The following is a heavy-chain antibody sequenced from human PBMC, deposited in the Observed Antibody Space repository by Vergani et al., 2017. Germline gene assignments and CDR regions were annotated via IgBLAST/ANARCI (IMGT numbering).Heavy chain of an antibody. CDR1: GGTFSSYA. V-gene: IGHV1-69*06. CDR2: IRPYTGHT. Sequence: QVQLVQSGAEVKKPGSSVKVSCKASGGTFSSYAISWVRQAPGQGLEWMAWIRPYTGHTIYAQKFQDRVTMSVDTSKNQFSLKLRSVTAADTAVYFCARVMYRDEASTGYRLEGMDIWGQGTTVTISS. J-gene: IGHJ6*02. D-gene: IGHD3-9*01. CDR3: ARVMYRDEASTGYRLEGMDI.